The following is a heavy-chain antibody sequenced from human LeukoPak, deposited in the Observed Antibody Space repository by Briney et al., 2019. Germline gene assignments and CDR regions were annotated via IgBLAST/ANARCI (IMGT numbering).Heavy chain of an antibody. V-gene: IGHV3-30-3*01. D-gene: IGHD6-19*01. CDR1: GFTFSSYA. CDR2: ISYDGSNK. Sequence: GESLRLSCAASGFTFSSYAMHWVRQAPGKGLEWVAVISYDGSNKYYADSVKGRFTISRDNSKNTLYLQMNSLRAEDTAVYYCAREGSSGWSSYFDYWGQGTLVTVSS. J-gene: IGHJ4*02. CDR3: AREGSSGWSSYFDY.